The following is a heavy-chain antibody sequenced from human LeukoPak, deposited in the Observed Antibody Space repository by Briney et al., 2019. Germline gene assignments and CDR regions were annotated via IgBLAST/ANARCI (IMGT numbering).Heavy chain of an antibody. CDR3: ARDRVGGSYSDWYNYYGLDV. CDR2: LNPNSGGI. V-gene: IGHV1-2*06. CDR1: GYTFTFYY. J-gene: IGHJ6*02. D-gene: IGHD1-26*01. Sequence: ASVKVSCKASGYTFTFYYMQWVRQAPGQGLEWMGRLNPNSGGIGYARKFQGRATMTRDTSISTAYMELSRLRSDDTAVYYCARDRVGGSYSDWYNYYGLDVWGQGTMVTVSS.